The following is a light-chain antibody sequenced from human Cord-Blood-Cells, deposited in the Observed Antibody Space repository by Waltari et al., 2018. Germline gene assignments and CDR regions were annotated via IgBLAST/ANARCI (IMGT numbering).Light chain of an antibody. J-gene: IGKJ1*01. CDR2: AAS. Sequence: DIQMTQSPSSLSASVGDRVTITCRASQSISSSLIWYQQKPGKAPKLLIYAASSLQSGVPSRFSGSGSGTDFTLTISSLQPEDFATYYCQQSYSTPTFGQGTKVEIK. CDR3: QQSYSTPT. CDR1: QSISSS. V-gene: IGKV1-39*01.